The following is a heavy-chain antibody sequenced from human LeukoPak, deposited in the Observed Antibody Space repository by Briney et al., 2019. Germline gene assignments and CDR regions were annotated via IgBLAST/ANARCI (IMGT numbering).Heavy chain of an antibody. V-gene: IGHV1-8*03. J-gene: IGHJ4*02. CDR1: GYTFTSYD. Sequence: GASVKVSCKASGYTFTSYDINWVRQATGQGHEWMGWMNPNSGNTGYAQKFQGRVTITRNTSISTAYMELSSLRSEDTAVYYCARVGAPIAAAGGVGDFDYWGQGTLVTVSS. CDR3: ARVGAPIAAAGGVGDFDY. D-gene: IGHD6-13*01. CDR2: MNPNSGNT.